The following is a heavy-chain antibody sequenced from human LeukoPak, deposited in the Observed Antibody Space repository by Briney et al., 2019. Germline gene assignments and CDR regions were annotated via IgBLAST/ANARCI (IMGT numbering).Heavy chain of an antibody. CDR3: ARGVIDSSDDHDAFDI. D-gene: IGHD3-22*01. Sequence: PSQTLSLTCTVSGDSISSGGYYWSWIRQHPGKGLEWIGYIYYSGSTYYNPSLKSRFTISVDTSKNQFSLKLSSVTAADTAVYYCARGVIDSSDDHDAFDIWGQGTMVTVSS. V-gene: IGHV4-31*03. J-gene: IGHJ3*02. CDR1: GDSISSGGYY. CDR2: IYYSGST.